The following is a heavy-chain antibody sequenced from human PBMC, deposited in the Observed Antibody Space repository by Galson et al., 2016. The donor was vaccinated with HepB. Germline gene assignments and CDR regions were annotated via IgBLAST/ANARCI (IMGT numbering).Heavy chain of an antibody. CDR3: ASGYYYDSSGYYPGAFDL. CDR1: GFTFRTYW. CDR2: IQQDGSQQ. D-gene: IGHD3-22*01. V-gene: IGHV3-7*01. J-gene: IGHJ3*01. Sequence: SLRLSCAASGFTFRTYWMTWVRQAPGKGLEWVANIQQDGSQQFYVDSVKGRFTISRDNAKNSLHLQMDSLRAENTAMYYCASGYYYDSSGYYPGAFDLWGPGTMVIVSS.